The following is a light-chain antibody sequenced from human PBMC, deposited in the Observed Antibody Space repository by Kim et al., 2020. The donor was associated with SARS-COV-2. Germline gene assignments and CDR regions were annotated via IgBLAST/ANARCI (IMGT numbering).Light chain of an antibody. CDR3: QQYGNSPFT. J-gene: IGKJ2*01. CDR1: QSVTNSY. CDR2: GAS. V-gene: IGKV3-20*01. Sequence: LSPGESATLSCRASQSVTNSYLAWHQQNPGQAPRLLVYGASRRATGIPDRFSGSGSGTDFTLTISRLEPEDFAVYYCQQYGNSPFTFGQGTKLEI.